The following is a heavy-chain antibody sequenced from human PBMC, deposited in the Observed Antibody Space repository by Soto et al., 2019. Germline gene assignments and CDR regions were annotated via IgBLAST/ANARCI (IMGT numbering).Heavy chain of an antibody. CDR3: AREGGLTGTVDY. J-gene: IGHJ4*02. V-gene: IGHV4-30-2*01. D-gene: IGHD1-20*01. CDR1: GGSISSGGYS. Sequence: QLQLQESGSGLVKPSQTLSLTCAVSGGSISSGGYSWSWIRQPPGKGLEWIGYIYHSGSTYYNPSLKSRVTISVDRSKNQFSLKLSSVTAAYTAVYYCAREGGLTGTVDYWGQGTLVTVSS. CDR2: IYHSGST.